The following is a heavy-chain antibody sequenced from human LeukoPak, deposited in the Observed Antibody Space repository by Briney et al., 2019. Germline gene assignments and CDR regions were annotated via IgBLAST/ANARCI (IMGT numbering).Heavy chain of an antibody. J-gene: IGHJ4*02. CDR1: GGSISSSSYY. D-gene: IGHD2-15*01. CDR3: ARLEYCSGGSCCLDY. Sequence: SETLSLTCTVSGGSISSSSYYWGWIRQPPGKGLEWSGSIYYSGRTYYNPSLKSRVTISVDTSKNQFSLKMSSVTAADTAVYYCARLEYCSGGSCCLDYWGLGTLVTVSS. CDR2: IYYSGRT. V-gene: IGHV4-39*01.